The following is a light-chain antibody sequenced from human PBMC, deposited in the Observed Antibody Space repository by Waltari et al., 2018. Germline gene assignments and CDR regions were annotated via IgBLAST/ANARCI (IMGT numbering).Light chain of an antibody. J-gene: IGKJ3*01. Sequence: DIQMTQSPSSLSASIGDRLTITCQASQDIRNYLNWYQQKSGKAPELLTYDASNLETAVPSRVSGSGSGTHFTFVISSLQPEDVATYYCQQCDALPPDFGPGTKVDFK. CDR2: DAS. CDR1: QDIRNY. V-gene: IGKV1-33*01. CDR3: QQCDALPPD.